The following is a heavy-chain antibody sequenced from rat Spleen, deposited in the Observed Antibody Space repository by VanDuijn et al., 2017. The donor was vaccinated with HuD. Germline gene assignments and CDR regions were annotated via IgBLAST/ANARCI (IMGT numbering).Heavy chain of an antibody. D-gene: IGHD1-12*01. J-gene: IGHJ1*01. CDR3: TRGSYYHDYWYFDF. V-gene: IGHV5-31*01. Sequence: EVQLVESGGGLVQPGRSLKLSCVASGFTFNNYWMTWIRHAPGKGLEWVASITNTGGSTYYPDSVKGRFTISRDNAKSTLYLQMNSLRSEDTATYYCTRGSYYHDYWYFDFWGPGTMVTVSS. CDR2: ITNTGGST. CDR1: GFTFNNYW.